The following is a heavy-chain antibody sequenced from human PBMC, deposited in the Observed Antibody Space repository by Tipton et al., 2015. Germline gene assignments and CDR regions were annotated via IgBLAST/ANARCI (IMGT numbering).Heavy chain of an antibody. CDR3: ARDLEHGMDV. Sequence: TLSLTCSVSSGSISKYYWSWIRQPPGKGLEWIGYISYTDGAHYNPALKSRVTISVDTSKNQFSLTLNSVAAADTAVYYCARDLEHGMDVWGHGTTVTVSS. CDR2: ISYTDGA. D-gene: IGHD5-24*01. J-gene: IGHJ6*02. CDR1: SGSISKYY. V-gene: IGHV4-59*01.